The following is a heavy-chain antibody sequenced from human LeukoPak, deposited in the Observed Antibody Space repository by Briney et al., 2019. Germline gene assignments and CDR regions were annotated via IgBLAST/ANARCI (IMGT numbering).Heavy chain of an antibody. Sequence: ASETLSLTCTVSGGSISSYYWSWIRQPPGKGLEWIGYIYYSGSTNYNPSLKSRVTISVDTSKNQFSLKLSSVTAADTAVHYCARVDLGFWSGYYSNWFDPWGQGTLVTVSS. D-gene: IGHD3-3*01. CDR1: GGSISSYY. CDR3: ARVDLGFWSGYYSNWFDP. CDR2: IYYSGST. J-gene: IGHJ5*02. V-gene: IGHV4-59*08.